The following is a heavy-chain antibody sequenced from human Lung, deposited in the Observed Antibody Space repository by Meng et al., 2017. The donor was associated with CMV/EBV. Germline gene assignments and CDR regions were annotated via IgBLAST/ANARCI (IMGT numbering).Heavy chain of an antibody. J-gene: IGHJ6*02. V-gene: IGHV4-39*07. Sequence: SETLSLXXTVSGGSISSNAYYWGWIRQPPGKGLEWIASIYFLGSSYYNPSLKRRVTISVDTSKNQFSLKLNSATAADTAVYYCARDPRLNGMDVWGQGTTVTVSS. CDR3: ARDPRLNGMDV. D-gene: IGHD1-1*01. CDR1: GGSISSNAYY. CDR2: IYFLGSS.